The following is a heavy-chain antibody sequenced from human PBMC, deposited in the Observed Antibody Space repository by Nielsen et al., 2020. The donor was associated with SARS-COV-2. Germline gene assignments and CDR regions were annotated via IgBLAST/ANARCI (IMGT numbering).Heavy chain of an antibody. CDR1: GFTFRNHG. CDR3: AKDVWSGAHQIGPDH. D-gene: IGHD3-3*01. CDR2: VSRDGSDT. Sequence: GESLKISCAASGFTFRNHGMHWVRQVAGKGLEWVAIVSRDGSDTFYVDSLEGRFTISRDNSKNTVYLEMNSLRAEDTAVYHCAKDVWSGAHQIGPDHWGQGILVTVSS. J-gene: IGHJ4*02. V-gene: IGHV3-30*18.